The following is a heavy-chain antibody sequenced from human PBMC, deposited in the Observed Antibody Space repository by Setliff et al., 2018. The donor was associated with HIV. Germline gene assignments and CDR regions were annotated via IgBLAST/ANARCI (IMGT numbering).Heavy chain of an antibody. CDR2: INPKSGVA. D-gene: IGHD5-12*01. CDR3: ARAHFLVAMTRNWFDP. Sequence: ASVKVSCKASGYTFTDFYIHWVSQAPGQGLEWIGRINPKSGVADYLKKFQGRVTMTTDTSTNKAHMELFRTRFDDTAVYYCARAHFLVAMTRNWFDPWGQGALGTVSS. CDR1: GYTFTDFY. J-gene: IGHJ5*02. V-gene: IGHV1-2*06.